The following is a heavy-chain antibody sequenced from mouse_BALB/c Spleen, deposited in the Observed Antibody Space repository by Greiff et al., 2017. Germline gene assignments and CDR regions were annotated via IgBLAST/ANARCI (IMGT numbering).Heavy chain of an antibody. CDR3: ARLADDNYDYFDY. D-gene: IGHD2-1*01. Sequence: EVQLLQSGPGLVKPGASVKISCTASGFSFTGYFMNWVLQSHGKSLEWIGRINPYNGDTFYNQKFKGMATLTVDKSSSTAHMELRRLASEDSAVYHCARLADDNYDYFDYGGQGTTLTVSS. CDR2: INPYNGDT. CDR1: GFSFTGYF. V-gene: IGHV1-20*02. J-gene: IGHJ2*01.